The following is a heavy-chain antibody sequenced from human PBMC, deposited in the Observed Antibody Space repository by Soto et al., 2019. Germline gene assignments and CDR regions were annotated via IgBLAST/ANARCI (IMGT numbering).Heavy chain of an antibody. D-gene: IGHD2-2*01. CDR3: ASYQQSYAFDI. CDR1: GGSISSGGYY. Sequence: QVQLQESGPGLVKPSQTLSLTCTVSGGSISSGGYYWSWIRQHPGKGLEWIGYIFYSGSTYSNPSLKRRVTISVDTSKNQFSLNLSSVTAADTAVDYCASYQQSYAFDIWGQGTMVTVSS. J-gene: IGHJ3*02. CDR2: IFYSGST. V-gene: IGHV4-31*03.